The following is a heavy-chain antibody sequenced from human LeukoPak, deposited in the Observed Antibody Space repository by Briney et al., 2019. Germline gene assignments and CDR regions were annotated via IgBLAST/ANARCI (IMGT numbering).Heavy chain of an antibody. D-gene: IGHD1-7*01. CDR3: ARNWYSAFDY. CDR1: GFTFSSFA. CDR2: IQFDGNNQ. Sequence: GGSLRLSCAASGFTFSSFAMHWVRQAPGKGLEWVAFIQFDGNNQQYAGSVKGRFTISRDKNTLHVQMNSLRLEDTAVYYCARNWYSAFDYWGQGTLVTVAS. V-gene: IGHV3-30*02. J-gene: IGHJ4*02.